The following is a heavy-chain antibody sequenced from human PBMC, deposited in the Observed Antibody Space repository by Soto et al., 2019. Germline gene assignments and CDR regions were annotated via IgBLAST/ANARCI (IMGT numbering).Heavy chain of an antibody. V-gene: IGHV3-30*18. CDR1: GFTFSSYG. CDR3: VKDGSSXXPYYYGMDV. CDR2: ISYDGSNK. Sequence: QVQLVESGGGVVQPGXSLRLSCAASGFTFSSYGMHWVRQAPGKXLXWVAVISYDGSNKYYADSVKGRFTISRDNSKNTLYLQMSSLRAEDTAVYYCVKDGSSXXPYYYGMDVWGQGTTVTVSS. J-gene: IGHJ6*02. D-gene: IGHD6-19*01.